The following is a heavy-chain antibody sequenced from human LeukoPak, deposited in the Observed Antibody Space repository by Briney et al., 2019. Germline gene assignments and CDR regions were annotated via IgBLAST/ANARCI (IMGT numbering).Heavy chain of an antibody. V-gene: IGHV3-74*01. D-gene: IGHD6-6*01. J-gene: IGHJ4*02. CDR1: GFTFSGYW. CDR2: IDNDGSST. CDR3: ARAAYMSSPDY. Sequence: GGSLRLSCAASGFTFSGYWTLWVRQAPGKGPVWVSRIDNDGSSTTYAESVKGRFTISRDNAKNTLYLQMSSLRGEDTAVYYCARAAYMSSPDYWGQGTLVTVSS.